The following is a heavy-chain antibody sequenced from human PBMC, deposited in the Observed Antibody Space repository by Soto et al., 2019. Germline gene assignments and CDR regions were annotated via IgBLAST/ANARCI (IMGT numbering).Heavy chain of an antibody. J-gene: IGHJ6*02. CDR1: GFTFSSYG. Sequence: LRLSCAASGFTFSSYGMHWVRQAPGKGLEWVAVISYDGSNKYYADSVKGRFTISRDNSKNTLYLQINSLRAKDMAVYYCAKGRNPPYSSGMDVCGQGPTVTVSS. CDR3: AKGRNPPYSSGMDV. V-gene: IGHV3-30*18. CDR2: ISYDGSNK. D-gene: IGHD2-15*01.